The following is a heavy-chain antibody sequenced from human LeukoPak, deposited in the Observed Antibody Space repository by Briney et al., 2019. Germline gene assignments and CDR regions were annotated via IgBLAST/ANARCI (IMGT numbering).Heavy chain of an antibody. Sequence: SQTLSLTCAISGDSISSSSPAWNWIRQSPSRGLEWLGRTYYRSKWYNDYAVSVKSRITINPDTSKNQFSLQLNSVTPEDTAVYYCVRDWLEYYYDYWGQGTLVTVSS. CDR2: TYYRSKWYN. V-gene: IGHV6-1*01. CDR3: VRDWLEYYYDY. CDR1: GDSISSSSPA. J-gene: IGHJ4*02. D-gene: IGHD6-19*01.